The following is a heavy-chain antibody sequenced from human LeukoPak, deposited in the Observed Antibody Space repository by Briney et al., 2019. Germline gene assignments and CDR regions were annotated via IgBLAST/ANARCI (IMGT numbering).Heavy chain of an antibody. D-gene: IGHD1-14*01. CDR1: SGSISSYY. J-gene: IGHJ4*02. V-gene: IGHV4-59*01. CDR3: ARGIYGSRFSFDY. CDR2: IFYSGST. Sequence: PSETLSLTCTVSSGSISSYYWSWIRQPPGKGLEWIGYIFYSGSTNYNPSLMSRVTISVDTSKEQFSLKLTSMTAADTAVYYCARGIYGSRFSFDYWGQGTLVTVSS.